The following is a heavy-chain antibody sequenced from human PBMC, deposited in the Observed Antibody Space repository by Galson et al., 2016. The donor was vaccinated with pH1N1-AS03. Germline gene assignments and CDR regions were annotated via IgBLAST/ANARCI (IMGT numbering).Heavy chain of an antibody. Sequence: SLRLSCAASGFIFSRFAVTWVRQAPGKGLEWVSLIHDDGVGTYYADSVKGRFTIFRDNSKNTLLLHMNSLRAEDTAVNYCAKARGLETPNYFFDYWGQGTLVTVSS. CDR1: GFIFSRFA. CDR3: AKARGLETPNYFFDY. J-gene: IGHJ4*02. D-gene: IGHD3-10*01. CDR2: IHDDGVGT. V-gene: IGHV3-23*03.